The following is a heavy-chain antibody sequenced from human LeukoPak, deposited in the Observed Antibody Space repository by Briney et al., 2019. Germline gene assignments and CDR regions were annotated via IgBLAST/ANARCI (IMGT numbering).Heavy chain of an antibody. CDR2: IYRGGST. D-gene: IGHD1-26*01. CDR3: AMATWVGGLDY. Sequence: GGPLRLSCAASGFTVSSNYMSWVRQAPGKGLGWVSVIYRGGSTYYADSVKGRFTISRDNSKNTLYLQMNNLRAEDTAVYYCAMATWVGGLDYWGQGTLVTVSS. V-gene: IGHV3-66*01. J-gene: IGHJ4*02. CDR1: GFTVSSNY.